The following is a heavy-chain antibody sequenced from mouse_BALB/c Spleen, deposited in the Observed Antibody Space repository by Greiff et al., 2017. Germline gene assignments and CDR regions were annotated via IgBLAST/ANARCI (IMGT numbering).Heavy chain of an antibody. CDR1: GYTFTSYW. J-gene: IGHJ4*01. CDR2: INPSNGRT. V-gene: IGHV1S81*02. CDR3: ARNGNHPYAMDY. D-gene: IGHD2-1*01. Sequence: VQLQQPGAELVKPGASVKLSCKASGYTFTSYWMHWVKQRPGQGLEWIGEINPSNGRTNYNEKFKSKATLTVDKSSSTAYMQLSSLTSEDSAVYCCARNGNHPYAMDYWGQGTSVTVSS.